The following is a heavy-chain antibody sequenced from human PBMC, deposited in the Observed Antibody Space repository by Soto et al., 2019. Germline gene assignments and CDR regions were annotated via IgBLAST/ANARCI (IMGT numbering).Heavy chain of an antibody. CDR1: GFTFSSYA. CDR3: PKDGASGSYPPYYYFGMDV. V-gene: IGHV3-23*01. J-gene: IGHJ6*02. D-gene: IGHD1-26*01. Sequence: EVQLLESGGGLVQPGGSLRLSCAASGFTFSSYAMSWVRQAPGKGLEWVSTISGSGGNAYYADSVKGRFSISRDNSKNTLRLQMNNLRADDTAVYYCPKDGASGSYPPYYYFGMDVWGQGTTVTVSS. CDR2: ISGSGGNA.